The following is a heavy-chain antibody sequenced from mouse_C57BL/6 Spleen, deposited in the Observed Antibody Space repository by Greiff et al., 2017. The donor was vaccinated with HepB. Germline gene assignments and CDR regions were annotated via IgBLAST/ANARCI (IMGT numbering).Heavy chain of an antibody. Sequence: EVNLVESGEGLVKPGGSLKLSCAASGFTFSSYAMSWVRQTPEKRLEWVAYISSGGDYIYYADTVKGRFTISRDNARNTLYLQMSSLKSEDTAMYYCTRDEGYSILYYAMDYWGQGTSVTVSS. CDR1: GFTFSSYA. V-gene: IGHV5-9-1*02. CDR3: TRDEGYSILYYAMDY. D-gene: IGHD2-5*01. CDR2: ISSGGDYI. J-gene: IGHJ4*01.